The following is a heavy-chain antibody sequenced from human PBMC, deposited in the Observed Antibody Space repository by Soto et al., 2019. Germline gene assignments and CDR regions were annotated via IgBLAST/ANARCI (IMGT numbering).Heavy chain of an antibody. J-gene: IGHJ6*02. V-gene: IGHV3-48*03. D-gene: IGHD3-9*01. CDR3: AREECSSPDCLKAYYSYGLDV. CDR2: INTAGSTK. Sequence: GGSLRLSCAASGFTFSNFEMHWVRQAPGKGLEWVSYINTAGSTKYYAESVKGRFTISRDNARNSLFLQMNSLRAEDTAVYYCAREECSSPDCLKAYYSYGLDVWGQGSTVTVSS. CDR1: GFTFSNFE.